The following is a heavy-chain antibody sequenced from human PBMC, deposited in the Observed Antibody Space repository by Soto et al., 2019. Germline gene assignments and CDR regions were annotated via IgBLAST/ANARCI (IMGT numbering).Heavy chain of an antibody. V-gene: IGHV1-24*01. CDR3: ATDPLPYYYDSSGYYYLEY. CDR2: FGPEDGET. CDR1: GYTLTELS. Sequence: ASVKVSCKVSGYTLTELSMHWVRQAPGKGVEWMGGFGPEDGETIYAQKFQGRVTMTEDTSTDTAYMELSSLRSEDTAVYYCATDPLPYYYDSSGYYYLEYWGQGTLVTVSS. D-gene: IGHD3-22*01. J-gene: IGHJ4*02.